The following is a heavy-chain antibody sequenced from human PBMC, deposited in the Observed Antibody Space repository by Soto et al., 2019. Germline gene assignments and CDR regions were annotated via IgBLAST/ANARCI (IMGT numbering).Heavy chain of an antibody. CDR1: GFTFGDYA. CDR3: TRDSSSTTVTTQFDI. CDR2: IRSKAYGGTT. V-gene: IGHV3-49*04. Sequence: GGSLRLSCTASGFTFGDYAMSWVRQAPGKGLEWVGFIRSKAYGGTTEYAASVKGRFTISRDDSKSIAYLQMNSLKTEDTAVYYCTRDSSSTTVTTQFDIWGQGTMVTVSS. D-gene: IGHD4-17*01. J-gene: IGHJ3*02.